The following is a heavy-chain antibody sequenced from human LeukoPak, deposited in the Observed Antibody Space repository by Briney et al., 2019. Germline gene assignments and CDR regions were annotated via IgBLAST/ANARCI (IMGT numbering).Heavy chain of an antibody. CDR3: ANSYTVTTSPFDY. CDR2: ISNSGGST. CDR1: GFTFSTYV. Sequence: GGTLRLSCAASGFTFSTYVMSWVRQTPGKGLEWVSTISNSGGSTYNADSVKGRFTISRDNSKNTLYLQMNSLRAEDTAVYFCANSYTVTTSPFDYWGQGTLVSVSS. J-gene: IGHJ4*02. D-gene: IGHD4-17*01. V-gene: IGHV3-23*01.